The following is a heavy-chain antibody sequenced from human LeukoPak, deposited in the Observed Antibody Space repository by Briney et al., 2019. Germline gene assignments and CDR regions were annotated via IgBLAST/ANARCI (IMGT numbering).Heavy chain of an antibody. Sequence: ASVKVPCKASGYTFTSYGISWVRQAPGQGLEWMGWISAYNGNTNYAQKLQGRVTMTTDTSTSTAYMELRSLRSDDTAVYYCARHGSYYDFWCGYYKDYWGQGTLVTVSS. CDR1: GYTFTSYG. D-gene: IGHD3-3*01. V-gene: IGHV1-18*01. J-gene: IGHJ4*02. CDR2: ISAYNGNT. CDR3: ARHGSYYDFWCGYYKDY.